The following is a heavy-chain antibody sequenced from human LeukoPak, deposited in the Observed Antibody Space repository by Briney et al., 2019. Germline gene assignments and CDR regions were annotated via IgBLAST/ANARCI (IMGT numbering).Heavy chain of an antibody. CDR2: GDYSGGT. CDR1: SDFFSSVTDY. CDR3: ARERGEEYSSGWYETNFFDT. J-gene: IGHJ4*02. D-gene: IGHD6-19*01. Sequence: TSETLSLTCTVSSDFFSSVTDYWAWIRQPPGKGLEWIASGDYSGGTYYNPSLESRVAISADMSKNQISLKLSSVTTADTALYYCARERGEEYSSGWYETNFFDTWGQGTRVTVSS. V-gene: IGHV4-39*07.